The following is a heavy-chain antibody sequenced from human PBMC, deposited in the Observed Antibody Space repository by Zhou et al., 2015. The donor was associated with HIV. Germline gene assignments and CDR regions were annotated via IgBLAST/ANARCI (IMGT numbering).Heavy chain of an antibody. D-gene: IGHD1-26*01. Sequence: QVQLAQSGTEVKKPGSSVKVSCKASGGTFINYAFSWVRQAPGQGLEWVGGIIPVFGKAKYAQRFQGRVTMTRDTSISTAYMQLSGLTSEDTAIYYCTRGRWEVPDAYWGQGTLVTVSP. V-gene: IGHV1-69*06. J-gene: IGHJ4*02. CDR3: TRGRWEVPDAY. CDR2: IIPVFGKA. CDR1: GGTFINYA.